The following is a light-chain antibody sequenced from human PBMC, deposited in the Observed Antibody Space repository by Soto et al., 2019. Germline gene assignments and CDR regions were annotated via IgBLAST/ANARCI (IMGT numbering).Light chain of an antibody. CDR1: SSNIGAGYD. J-gene: IGLJ2*01. Sequence: QSVLTQPPSVSGAPGQRVTISCTGSSSNIGAGYDVHWYQQLPGTPPKLLIYGNSNRPSGVPDRISGSKSGTSASLAITGLQAEDEADYYCQSYDSSLSGYVVFGGGTKLT. CDR2: GNS. V-gene: IGLV1-40*01. CDR3: QSYDSSLSGYVV.